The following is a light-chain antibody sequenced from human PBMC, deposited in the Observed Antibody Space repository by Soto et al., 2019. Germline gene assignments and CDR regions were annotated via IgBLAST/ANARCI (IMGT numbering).Light chain of an antibody. CDR1: QDIDNY. J-gene: IGKJ5*01. V-gene: IGKV1-33*01. CDR2: DVT. CDR3: QQYYDLPIT. Sequence: DIQMPQSPSSLSASVGDRVTITCQASQDIDNYLNWYQQKPGKAPKLLIDDVTNLETGVPSRFSGSGSGTHFTFTIGSLQPEDIATYYCQQYYDLPITFGQGTRLEIK.